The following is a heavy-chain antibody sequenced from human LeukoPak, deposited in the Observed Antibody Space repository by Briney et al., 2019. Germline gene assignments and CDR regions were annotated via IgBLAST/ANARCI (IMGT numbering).Heavy chain of an antibody. V-gene: IGHV1-3*01. CDR1: GYTFTTYA. J-gene: IGHJ4*02. CDR2: INAGNGNT. CDR3: AREYYDILTGYIVFDY. D-gene: IGHD3-9*01. Sequence: ASVKASCKASGYTFTTYAMHWVRQAPGQRVEWMGWINAGNGNTKYSQKFQGRVTITRDTSASTAYMELSSLRSEDTAVYYCAREYYDILTGYIVFDYWGQGTLVTVSS.